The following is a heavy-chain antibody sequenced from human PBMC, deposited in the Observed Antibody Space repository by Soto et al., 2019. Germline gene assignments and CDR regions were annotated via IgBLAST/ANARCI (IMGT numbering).Heavy chain of an antibody. J-gene: IGHJ4*02. CDR3: TTDRPSRLRNPRV. D-gene: IGHD4-17*01. CDR2: INTKADGGTT. CDR1: GLTFSTAY. V-gene: IGHV3-15*01. Sequence: EGQLVESGGGLVKPGGSLKRSCEASGLTFSTAYMRWVRQAPVKGLEWVGRINTKADGGTTAYASPVKVRFNISRDDSTNKLYVEMTSLKTEDTTDYYCTTDRPSRLRNPRVWCQRTLVTVSS.